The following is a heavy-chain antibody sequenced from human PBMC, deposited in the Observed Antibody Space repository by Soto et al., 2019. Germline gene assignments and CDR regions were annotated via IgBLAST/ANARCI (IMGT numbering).Heavy chain of an antibody. CDR1: GYTLTELS. V-gene: IGHV1-24*01. Sequence: ASVKVSCKVSGYTLTELSMHWVRQAPGKGLEWMGGFDPEDGETIYAQKFQGRVTMTEDTSTDTAYMELSSLRSEDTAVYYCASCTNVVCYFMGDYWGQGTLVTVSS. CDR3: ASCTNVVCYFMGDY. CDR2: FDPEDGET. J-gene: IGHJ4*02. D-gene: IGHD2-8*01.